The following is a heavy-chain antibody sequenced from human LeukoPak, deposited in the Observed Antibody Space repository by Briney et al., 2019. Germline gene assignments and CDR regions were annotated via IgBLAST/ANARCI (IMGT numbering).Heavy chain of an antibody. J-gene: IGHJ3*02. CDR2: IYSGGRT. D-gene: IGHD4-17*01. V-gene: IGHV3-66*01. CDR3: TRELAVTVTTGYHGFEI. Sequence: PGGSLRLSCATSEFTVSTNYMSWVRQAPGKGLEWVSVIYSGGRTFYADSVKGRFIVSRDTSKNTLYLQMNSLRAEDTAVYYCTRELAVTVTTGYHGFEIWGQGTMVTVSS. CDR1: EFTVSTNY.